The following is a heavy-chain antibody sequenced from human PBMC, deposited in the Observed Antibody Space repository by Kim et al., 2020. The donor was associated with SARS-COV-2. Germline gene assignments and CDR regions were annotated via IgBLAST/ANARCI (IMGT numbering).Heavy chain of an antibody. CDR3: ASGGACLDPIAGTSCPDY. CDR2: INPNSGGT. CDR1: GYTFTGYY. D-gene: IGHD2-2*01. Sequence: ASVKVSCKASGYTFTGYYMHWVRQAPGQGLEWMGRINPNSGGTNYAQKFQGRVTMTRDTSISTAYMELSRLRSDDTAVYYCASGGACLDPIAGTSCPDYWGQGTLVTVSS. V-gene: IGHV1-2*06. J-gene: IGHJ4*02.